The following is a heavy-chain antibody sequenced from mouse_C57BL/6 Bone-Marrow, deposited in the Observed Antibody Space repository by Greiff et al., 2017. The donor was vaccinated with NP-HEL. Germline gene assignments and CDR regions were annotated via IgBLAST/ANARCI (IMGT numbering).Heavy chain of an antibody. V-gene: IGHV3-6*01. J-gene: IGHJ3*01. CDR2: ISYDGSN. CDR3: AINYYGSSLPWFAY. Sequence: EESGPGLVKPSQSLSLTCSVTGYSITSGYYWNWIRQFPGNKLEWMGYISYDGSNNYNPSLKNRISITRDTSKNQFFLKLNSVTTEDTATYYCAINYYGSSLPWFAYWGQGTLVTVSA. D-gene: IGHD1-1*01. CDR1: GYSITSGYY.